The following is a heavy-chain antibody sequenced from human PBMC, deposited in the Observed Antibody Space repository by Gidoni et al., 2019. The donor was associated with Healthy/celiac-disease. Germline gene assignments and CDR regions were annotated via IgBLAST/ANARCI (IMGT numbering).Heavy chain of an antibody. D-gene: IGHD3-22*01. CDR2: ISGSGGST. J-gene: IGHJ4*02. V-gene: IGHV3-23*01. CDR3: AKDPSTGYYYDSSGYPYYFDY. Sequence: EVQLLESGGGLVQPGGSPRLSCAASGFTFSSYAMTWVRQAPGQGLGWVSAISGSGGSTYYADSVKGRFTISRDNSKNTLYLQMNSLRAEDTAVYYCAKDPSTGYYYDSSGYPYYFDYWGQGTLVTVSS. CDR1: GFTFSSYA.